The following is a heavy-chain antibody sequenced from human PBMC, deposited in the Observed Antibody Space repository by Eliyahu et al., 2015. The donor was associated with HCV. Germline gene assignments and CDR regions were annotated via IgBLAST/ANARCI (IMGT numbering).Heavy chain of an antibody. V-gene: IGHV2-5*01. CDR1: GFSLSTXGVG. J-gene: IGHJ6*02. Sequence: QITLKEPGLXLVKPTQTLTXTXTFSGFSLSTXGVGVGWIXQPPGKALEWLALIYWNDDKXYSPSLNSRLTITKDTSKNQVVLTMTNMNPVDTGTYYCAHRMRAGIGVAGMDVWGQGTTVTVSS. D-gene: IGHD3-3*01. CDR2: IYWNDDK. CDR3: AHRMRAGIGVAGMDV.